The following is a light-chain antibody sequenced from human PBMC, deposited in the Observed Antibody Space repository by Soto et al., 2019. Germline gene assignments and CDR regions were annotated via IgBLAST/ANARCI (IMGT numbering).Light chain of an antibody. CDR2: GAS. Sequence: EILLTQSPGTLSLSPGERATLSCRASQSVSSSYLAWYQQKPGQAPRLLIYGASTRDTGIPARFSGSGSGTEFTLTIISLQSEDFAVYYCQQYNNWPLTFGGGTKVDIK. V-gene: IGKV3-15*01. CDR1: QSVSSSY. CDR3: QQYNNWPLT. J-gene: IGKJ4*01.